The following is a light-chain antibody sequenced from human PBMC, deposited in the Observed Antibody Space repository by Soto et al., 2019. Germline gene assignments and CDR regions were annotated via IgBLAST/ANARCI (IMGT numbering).Light chain of an antibody. CDR1: SSDVGGYNF. J-gene: IGLJ1*01. CDR3: SSYTTSSTLV. Sequence: QSALAQPASVFGSPGQSFTISCTGTSSDVGGYNFVSWYQQHPGKAPKLMIYEVSSRPSGVSNRFSGSKSCNTASLTISGLQPEDEADYYCSSYTTSSTLVFGTGTKVTVL. CDR2: EVS. V-gene: IGLV2-14*03.